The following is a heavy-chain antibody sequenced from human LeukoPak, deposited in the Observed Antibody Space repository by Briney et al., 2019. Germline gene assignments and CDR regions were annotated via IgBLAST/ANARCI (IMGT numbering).Heavy chain of an antibody. D-gene: IGHD6-13*01. V-gene: IGHV1-2*02. CDR1: GYTFTGYY. J-gene: IGHJ4*02. CDR3: ARSFPGYSSSWLDY. Sequence: ASVKASCKASGYTFTGYYMHWVRQAPGQGLEWMGWINPNSGGTNYAQKFQGRVTMTRDTSISTAYMELSRLRSDDTAVYYCARSFPGYSSSWLDYWGQGTLVTVSS. CDR2: INPNSGGT.